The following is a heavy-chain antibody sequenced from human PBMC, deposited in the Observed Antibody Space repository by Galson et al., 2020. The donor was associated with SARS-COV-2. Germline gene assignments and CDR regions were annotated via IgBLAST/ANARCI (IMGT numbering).Heavy chain of an antibody. CDR1: GGSISSGDYY. D-gene: IGHD3-10*02. V-gene: IGHV4-30-4*01. CDR2: IYYRGST. Sequence: ETSETLSLTCTVSGGSISSGDYYWSWIRQPPGTGLEWIGYIYYRGSTYYNPSLKSRVTISVDTSKNQFSLKLSSVTAADTAVYYCARGATFDFYYYGMDVWGQGTTVTVSS. J-gene: IGHJ6*02. CDR3: ARGATFDFYYYGMDV.